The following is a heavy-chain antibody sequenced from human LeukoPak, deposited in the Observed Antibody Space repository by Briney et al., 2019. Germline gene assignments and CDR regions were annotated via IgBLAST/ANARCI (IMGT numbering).Heavy chain of an antibody. Sequence: GGSLRLSCPASGFTFSSYSMNWLCQAPGKGLDWVSSISSSSSYIYYADSVKGRFTISRDNAKNSLYLQMNSLRAEDTAVYYCARVLGVPAAILGWFDPWGQGTLVTVSS. CDR1: GFTFSSYS. CDR2: ISSSSSYI. V-gene: IGHV3-21*01. D-gene: IGHD2-2*02. CDR3: ARVLGVPAAILGWFDP. J-gene: IGHJ5*02.